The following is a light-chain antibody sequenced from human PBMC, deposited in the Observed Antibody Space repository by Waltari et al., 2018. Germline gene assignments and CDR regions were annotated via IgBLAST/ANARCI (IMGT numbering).Light chain of an antibody. CDR1: QSVTSN. CDR3: QHYHTWPPKT. J-gene: IGKJ1*01. V-gene: IGKV3-15*01. Sequence: DIVMTQSPATLSVSPGERATLSCRASQSVTSNLAWYQHRPGQAPRLHIYGASTRPTGIPARFSGSGSGTEFTLTISGLQSDDFAVYYCQHYHTWPPKTFGQGTRVEIK. CDR2: GAS.